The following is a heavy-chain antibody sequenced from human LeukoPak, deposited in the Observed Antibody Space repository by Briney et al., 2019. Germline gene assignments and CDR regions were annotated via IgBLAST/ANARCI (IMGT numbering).Heavy chain of an antibody. CDR2: INPSGFAT. D-gene: IGHD3-16*01. CDR1: GSAXTNNY. V-gene: IGHV1-46*01. Sequence: ASVKVSCKASGSAXTNNYVHGVRQAPGQGLEWMGIINPSGFATIYAPRFQGRVTMTRDTSTSTAYMELNSLRSEDTAVYYCARDLPTGFGSTAYWGQGTLVTVSS. CDR3: ARDLPTGFGSTAY. J-gene: IGHJ4*02.